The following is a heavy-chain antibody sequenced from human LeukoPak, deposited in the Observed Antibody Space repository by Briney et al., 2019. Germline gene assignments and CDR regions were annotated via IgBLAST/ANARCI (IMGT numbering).Heavy chain of an antibody. V-gene: IGHV4-30-4*08. CDR1: GGSISSGDYY. CDR3: ARAVEMASFWSFDY. Sequence: PSQTLSLTCTVSGGSISSGDYYWSWIRQPPGKGLEWIGYIYYSGSTNYNPSLKSRVTISVDTSKNQFSLKLSSVTAADTAVYYCARAVEMASFWSFDYWGQGTLVTVSS. CDR2: IYYSGST. D-gene: IGHD5-24*01. J-gene: IGHJ4*02.